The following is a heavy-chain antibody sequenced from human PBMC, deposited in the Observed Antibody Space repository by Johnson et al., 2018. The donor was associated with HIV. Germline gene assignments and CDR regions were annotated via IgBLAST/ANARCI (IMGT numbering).Heavy chain of an antibody. V-gene: IGHV3-64*01. Sequence: VQLVESGGGLVQPGGSLRLSCAASGFTFSSYAMHWVRQAPGKGLEYFSAISNNGDSTYYANSVKDRFTISRDNYKNTLYLQMNSLRAEDTAVYYCAREYYYESPEAFDIWGQGTMVTVSS. CDR2: ISNNGDST. CDR3: AREYYYESPEAFDI. CDR1: GFTFSSYA. J-gene: IGHJ3*02. D-gene: IGHD3-22*01.